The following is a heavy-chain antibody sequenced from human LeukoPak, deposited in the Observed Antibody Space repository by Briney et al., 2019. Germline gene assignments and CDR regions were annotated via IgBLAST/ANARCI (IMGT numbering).Heavy chain of an antibody. J-gene: IGHJ3*02. CDR2: ISSSTTDI. V-gene: IGHV3-21*01. Sequence: GGSLRLSCAASGFTSTGYTINWVRQAPGKGLEWVSCISSSTTDIYYADSVKGRFTISRDNAKRSVYLQMNSLRVEDTAVYYCARDIHSVAFDIWGQGTMVTVSS. CDR1: GFTSTGYT. CDR3: ARDIHSVAFDI.